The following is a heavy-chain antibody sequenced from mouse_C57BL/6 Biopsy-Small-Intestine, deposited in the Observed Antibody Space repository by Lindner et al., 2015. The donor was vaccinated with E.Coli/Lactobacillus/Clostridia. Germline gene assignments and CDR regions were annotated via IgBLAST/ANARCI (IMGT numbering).Heavy chain of an antibody. J-gene: IGHJ2*01. CDR3: TRSDYYGSRSFDY. D-gene: IGHD1-1*01. Sequence: VQLQESGAELARPGASVKLSCKASGYTFTSYGISWVKQRPGQGLEWIGMIHPNSGSTNYNEKFKSKATLTVDKSSRLAYMQLSSLTSEDSAVYYCTRSDYYGSRSFDYWGQGTTLTVSS. CDR1: GYTFTSYG. CDR2: IHPNSGST. V-gene: IGHV1-64*01.